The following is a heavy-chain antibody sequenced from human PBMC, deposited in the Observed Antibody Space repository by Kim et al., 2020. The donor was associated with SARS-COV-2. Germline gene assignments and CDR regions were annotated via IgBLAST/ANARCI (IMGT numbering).Heavy chain of an antibody. V-gene: IGHV3-30-3*01. J-gene: IGHJ4*02. CDR1: GFTFSSYA. CDR2: ISYDGSNK. CDR3: ARDGEAPLLLWFGELWLYYFDY. Sequence: GGSLRLSCAASGFTFSSYAMHWVRQAPGKGLEWVAVISYDGSNKYYADSVKGRFTISRDNSKNTLYLQMNSLRAEDTAVYYCARDGEAPLLLWFGELWLYYFDYWCQGTLVTVSS. D-gene: IGHD3-10*01.